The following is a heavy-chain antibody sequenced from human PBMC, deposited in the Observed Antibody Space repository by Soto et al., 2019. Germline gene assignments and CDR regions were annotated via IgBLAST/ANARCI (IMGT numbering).Heavy chain of an antibody. CDR1: GGSISSSNW. J-gene: IGHJ4*02. D-gene: IGHD4-17*01. V-gene: IGHV4-4*02. CDR2: IYHSGST. CDR3: ARAPFKLSGDYVGAGFDY. Sequence: PSETLSLTCAVSGGSISSSNWWSWVRQPPGKGLEWIGEIYHSGSTNYNPSLKSQVTISVDKSKNQFSLKLSSVTAADTAVYYCARAPFKLSGDYVGAGFDYWGQETLVIVSS.